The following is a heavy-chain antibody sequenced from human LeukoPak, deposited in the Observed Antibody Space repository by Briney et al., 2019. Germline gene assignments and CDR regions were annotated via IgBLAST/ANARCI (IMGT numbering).Heavy chain of an antibody. CDR3: ARDEAIFGAGYYYGMDV. D-gene: IGHD3-3*01. Sequence: SDTLSLTCIVSGRSINSGGHYWSWIRQHPGKGLEWIGYINYSGRTCYNPSLQSRVTISVDTPQNQFSLKLSSVTAADTAVYYCARDEAIFGAGYYYGMDVWGQGTTVTVSS. CDR1: GRSINSGGHY. J-gene: IGHJ6*02. V-gene: IGHV4-31*03. CDR2: INYSGRT.